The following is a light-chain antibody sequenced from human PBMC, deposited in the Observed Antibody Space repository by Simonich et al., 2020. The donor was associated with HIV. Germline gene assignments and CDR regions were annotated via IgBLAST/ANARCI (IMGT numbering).Light chain of an antibody. CDR1: QSINRY. CDR2: KAS. V-gene: IGKV1-5*03. J-gene: IGKJ4*01. Sequence: DIQMTQSPSTLSASVGDRVTITCRASQSINRYLAWYQQKPGKAPKLLIYKASSLQSEVPSRFSGSGSGTEFTLTISSLQPDDFATYYCQQYNSYSVTFGGGTKVEIK. CDR3: QQYNSYSVT.